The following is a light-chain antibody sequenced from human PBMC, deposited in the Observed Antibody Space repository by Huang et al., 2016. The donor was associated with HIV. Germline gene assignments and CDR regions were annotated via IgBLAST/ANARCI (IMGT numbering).Light chain of an antibody. CDR3: HQYGSSKAT. Sequence: VLTQSPGSVSLLLGDRVTVSCRASHSVDSGYLAWYQQKAVQSPRLLVYGTSRRASGIPSRFSGSGSGTEFTRTISRLEPEDCGVYYCHQYGSSKATFGQGTKVDI. V-gene: IGKV3-20*01. CDR1: HSVDSGY. CDR2: GTS. J-gene: IGKJ1*01.